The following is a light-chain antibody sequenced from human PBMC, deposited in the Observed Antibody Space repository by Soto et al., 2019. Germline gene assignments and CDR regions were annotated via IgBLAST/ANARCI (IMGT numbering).Light chain of an antibody. Sequence: QSVLTQPPSASGTPGQRVTISCSGSSSNIGSNYVYWYQQLPGTAPKLLIYRNNQRPSGVPDRFSGSKSGTSASLAISGLRSEDKADYYYAAWDHGLSGEEVFGTGSTVTLL. CDR3: AAWDHGLSGEEV. V-gene: IGLV1-47*01. CDR1: SSNIGSNY. J-gene: IGLJ1*01. CDR2: RNN.